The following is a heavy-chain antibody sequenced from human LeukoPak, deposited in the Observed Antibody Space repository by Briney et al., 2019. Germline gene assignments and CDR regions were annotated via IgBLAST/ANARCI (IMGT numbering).Heavy chain of an antibody. J-gene: IGHJ4*02. CDR3: ARDRAYCGGDCYFDY. D-gene: IGHD2-21*02. CDR1: GGTFTSYA. V-gene: IGHV1-69*04. Sequence: SVKVSCKASGGTFTSYAISWVRQAPGQGLEWMGRIIPIHGIANYAQKFQGRVTITADKSTSTAYVELSSLRSEDTAVYHCARDRAYCGGDCYFDYWGQGTLVTVSS. CDR2: IIPIHGIA.